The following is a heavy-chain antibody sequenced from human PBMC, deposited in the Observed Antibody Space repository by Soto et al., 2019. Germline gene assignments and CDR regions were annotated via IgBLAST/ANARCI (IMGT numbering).Heavy chain of an antibody. V-gene: IGHV4-59*01. Sequence: QVQLQESGPGLVKPSETLSLTCTVSGASISGYYWSWIRQPPGQGLQWIGYISYSGSTNQNPSLKSRVTISVDTSKIQFSLRLSFVTAADTAVYYCATYYCSGGRCYSFDYWGQGTQVTVSS. J-gene: IGHJ4*02. CDR2: ISYSGST. CDR1: GASISGYY. CDR3: ATYYCSGGRCYSFDY. D-gene: IGHD2-15*01.